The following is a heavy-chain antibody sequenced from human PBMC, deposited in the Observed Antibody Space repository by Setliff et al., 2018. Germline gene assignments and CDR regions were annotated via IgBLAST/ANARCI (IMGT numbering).Heavy chain of an antibody. CDR1: GGSISSYY. J-gene: IGHJ4*02. CDR3: ARRDSTGFYGYSFDF. V-gene: IGHV4-59*12. D-gene: IGHD3-22*01. CDR2: IYYSGST. Sequence: PSETLSLTCTVSGGSISSYYWSWIRQPPGKGLEWIGYIYYSGSTNYNPSLKSRVTISLDTSKNQFSLKLASMTAADTAIYYCARRDSTGFYGYSFDFWGQGTLVTVSS.